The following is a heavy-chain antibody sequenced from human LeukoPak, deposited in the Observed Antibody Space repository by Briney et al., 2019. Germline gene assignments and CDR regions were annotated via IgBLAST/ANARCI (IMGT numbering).Heavy chain of an antibody. CDR3: ARVGYCSGGSCYSTSHDAFDI. J-gene: IGHJ3*02. Sequence: SETLSLTCTVSGGSISSYYWSWIRQPAGKGLEWIGRIYTSGSTNYNPSLKSRVTISVDTSKNQFSLKLSSVTAADTAVYYCARVGYCSGGSCYSTSHDAFDIWGQGTMVTVSS. V-gene: IGHV4-4*07. CDR1: GGSISSYY. CDR2: IYTSGST. D-gene: IGHD2-15*01.